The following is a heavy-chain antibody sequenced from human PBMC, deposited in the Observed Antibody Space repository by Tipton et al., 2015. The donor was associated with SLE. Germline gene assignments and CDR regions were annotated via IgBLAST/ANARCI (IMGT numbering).Heavy chain of an antibody. J-gene: IGHJ3*02. Sequence: SLRLSCAASRFTFSTYSMNWVRQAPGKGLEWVSSISSSSTYIYYADSVKGRFTISRDNAKNSLYLQMNSLRAEDTAVYHCARSYNYHGLGPGSFDIWGQGTMVTVSS. D-gene: IGHD3-10*01. V-gene: IGHV3-21*01. CDR3: ARSYNYHGLGPGSFDI. CDR1: RFTFSTYS. CDR2: ISSSSTYI.